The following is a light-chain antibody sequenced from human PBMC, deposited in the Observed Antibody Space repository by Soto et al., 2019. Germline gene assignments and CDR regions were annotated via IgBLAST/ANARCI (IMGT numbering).Light chain of an antibody. CDR3: QVWDSSSERYV. Sequence: SYELTQPPSVSVAPGQTARITCEGNDIGSESVQWYQLKPGQAPVLVVYDDSARPSGVPERLSGSNSGNTATLTISRVEAGDEADFYCQVWDSSSERYVFGTGTKVTVL. CDR2: DDS. CDR1: DIGSES. J-gene: IGLJ1*01. V-gene: IGLV3-21*02.